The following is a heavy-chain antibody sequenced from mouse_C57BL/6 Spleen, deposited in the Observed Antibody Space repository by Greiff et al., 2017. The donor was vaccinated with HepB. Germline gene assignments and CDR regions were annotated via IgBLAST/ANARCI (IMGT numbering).Heavy chain of an antibody. D-gene: IGHD1-1*01. CDR2: IYPGDGDT. Sequence: VQLKQSGPELVKPGASVKISCKASGYAFSSSWMNWVKQRPGKGLEWIGRIYPGDGDTNYNGKFKGKATLTADKSSSTAYMQLSSLSSEDSAVYFCARESQLGTCFDYWGQGTTLTVSS. CDR1: GYAFSSSW. J-gene: IGHJ2*01. CDR3: ARESQLGTCFDY. V-gene: IGHV1-82*01.